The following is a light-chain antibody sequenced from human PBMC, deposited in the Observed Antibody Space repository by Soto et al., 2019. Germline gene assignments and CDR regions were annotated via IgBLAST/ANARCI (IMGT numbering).Light chain of an antibody. CDR3: QQFNYYPSS. V-gene: IGKV1-5*01. CDR1: QSISTW. CDR2: HAS. J-gene: IGKJ2*03. Sequence: DIQMTQSPSTLSAFVGDRVTITCRASQSISTWLACYQQKPGQPPKVLIYHASSLDSGVPSRFSGSGSGTAFPLTITTRQPDDFATYYCQQFNYYPSSFGQGTKLEI.